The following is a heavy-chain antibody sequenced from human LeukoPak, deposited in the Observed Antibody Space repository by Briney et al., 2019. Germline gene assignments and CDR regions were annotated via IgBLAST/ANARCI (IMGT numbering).Heavy chain of an antibody. CDR1: GGTFSSYA. V-gene: IGHV1-69*13. Sequence: ASAKVSCKASGGTFSSYAISWVRQAPGQGLEWMGGIIPIFGTANYAQKFQGRVTITADESTSTAYMELSSLRSEDTAVYYCARGVAGDAFDIWGQGTMVTVSP. D-gene: IGHD6-19*01. J-gene: IGHJ3*02. CDR2: IIPIFGTA. CDR3: ARGVAGDAFDI.